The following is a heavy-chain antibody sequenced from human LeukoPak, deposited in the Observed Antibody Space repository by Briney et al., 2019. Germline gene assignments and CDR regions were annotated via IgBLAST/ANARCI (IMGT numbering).Heavy chain of an antibody. V-gene: IGHV3-74*01. D-gene: IGHD6-13*01. Sequence: GGSLRLSCAASGFTFSRYYMHWVRQAPGKGLVWVSRINSDGSSTTYADSVKGRFTISRDNAKNTLYLQMNSLKVEDTAVYYCTRVFVGDEYSSSGYWGQGTLVTISS. CDR2: INSDGSST. J-gene: IGHJ4*02. CDR3: TRVFVGDEYSSSGY. CDR1: GFTFSRYY.